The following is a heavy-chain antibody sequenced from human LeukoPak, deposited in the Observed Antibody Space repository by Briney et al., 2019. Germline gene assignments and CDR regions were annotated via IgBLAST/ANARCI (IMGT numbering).Heavy chain of an antibody. D-gene: IGHD6-19*01. CDR1: GFTFSSYW. Sequence: GGSLRLSCAASGFTFSSYWMNWVRQAPGKGLVWVSRIASDGSSTTYADSVKGRFTISRDNSKNTLYLQMNSLRAEDTAVYYCAKGSSGWYPIPFDPWGQGTLVTVSS. CDR3: AKGSSGWYPIPFDP. CDR2: IASDGSST. V-gene: IGHV3-74*01. J-gene: IGHJ5*02.